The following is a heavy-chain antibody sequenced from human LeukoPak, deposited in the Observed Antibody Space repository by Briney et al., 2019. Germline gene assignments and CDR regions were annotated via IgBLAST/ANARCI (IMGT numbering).Heavy chain of an antibody. CDR3: ARGSEDYGDYLYYFDY. Sequence: ASVKVSCKVSGYTLTELSMHWVRQAPGKGLEWMGGFDPKDGETIYAQKFQGRVTMTEDTSTDTAYMELSSLRSEDTAVYYCARGSEDYGDYLYYFDYWGQGTLVTVSS. CDR2: FDPKDGET. V-gene: IGHV1-24*01. CDR1: GYTLTELS. D-gene: IGHD4-17*01. J-gene: IGHJ4*02.